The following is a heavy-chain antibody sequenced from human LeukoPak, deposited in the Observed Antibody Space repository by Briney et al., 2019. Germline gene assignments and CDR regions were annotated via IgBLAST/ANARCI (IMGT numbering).Heavy chain of an antibody. CDR3: SRKSSGHYPCDC. Sequence: GGSLRLSCAVSVFTSSSYAMRWVRQAPGKGLEWVSTMGPSGDITLYADSVKGHFTISRSNSESKLFLQMTSLRAEDTHVYYYSRKSSGHYPCDCWGQGTLVTVSS. D-gene: IGHD3-22*01. CDR1: VFTSSSYA. J-gene: IGHJ4*02. V-gene: IGHV3-23*01. CDR2: MGPSGDIT.